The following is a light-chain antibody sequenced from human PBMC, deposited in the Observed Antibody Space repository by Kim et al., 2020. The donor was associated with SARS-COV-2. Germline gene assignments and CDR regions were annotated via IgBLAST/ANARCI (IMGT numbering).Light chain of an antibody. CDR1: QSISSY. Sequence: SRSVGDRVTIHCRASQSISSYLNWYQQKPGKAPKLLIYAASSLQSGVPSRFSGSGSGTDFTLTISSLQPEDFATYYCQQSYSTPYTFGQGTKLEI. CDR2: AAS. J-gene: IGKJ2*01. CDR3: QQSYSTPYT. V-gene: IGKV1-39*01.